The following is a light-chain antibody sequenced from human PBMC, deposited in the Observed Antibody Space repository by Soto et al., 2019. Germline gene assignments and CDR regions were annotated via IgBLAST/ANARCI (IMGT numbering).Light chain of an antibody. Sequence: IALTQSPGTLYLSPGEGATLSCRASQPVNSGYLAWYQQKPGQAPRLLMYGVSTRDTGIPDRFSGSGAGTDVTLTVSRLEPGDFGVYYCQVYGSSPKAFGEGTKVEFK. CDR3: QVYGSSPKA. CDR1: QPVNSGY. CDR2: GVS. J-gene: IGKJ1*01. V-gene: IGKV3-20*01.